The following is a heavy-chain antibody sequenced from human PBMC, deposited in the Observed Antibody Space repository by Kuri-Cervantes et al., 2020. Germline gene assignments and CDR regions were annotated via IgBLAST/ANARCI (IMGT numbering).Heavy chain of an antibody. J-gene: IGHJ6*02. CDR1: GFTFSSYS. Sequence: GGSLRLSCAAPGFTFSSYSMSWVRQAPGKGLEWVSYISSSGDTKFYADSMKGRFTISRDNAKNALFLQMSSLRDDDTAVYYCARDKRAFGSGNYNYFYGMDVWGQGTTVTVSS. CDR2: ISSSGDTK. D-gene: IGHD3-10*01. CDR3: ARDKRAFGSGNYNYFYGMDV. V-gene: IGHV3-48*02.